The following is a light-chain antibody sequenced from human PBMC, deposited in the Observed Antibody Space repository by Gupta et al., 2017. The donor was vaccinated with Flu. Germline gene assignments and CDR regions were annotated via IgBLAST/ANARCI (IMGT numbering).Light chain of an antibody. CDR3: QSFDNSLSGSV. CDR2: GNA. Sequence: QSVLTQPPSLSGAPGQGVTISCIVSSSKIGAGFDVHWYQQVPGTAPKLLIDGNANRPSGVPYLFSCSKSGTAGSLAITGRQDEDEADYYCQSFDNSLSGSVFGGGTKLTVL. V-gene: IGLV1-40*01. CDR1: SSKIGAGFD. J-gene: IGLJ3*02.